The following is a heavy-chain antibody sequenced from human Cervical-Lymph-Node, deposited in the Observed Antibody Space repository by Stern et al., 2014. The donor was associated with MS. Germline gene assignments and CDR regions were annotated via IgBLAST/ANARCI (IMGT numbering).Heavy chain of an antibody. CDR2: ISAYNGNT. CDR1: GYTFTTYG. Sequence: QVQLVQSGAEVKKPGASVKVSCKTSGYTFTTYGFTWVRQAPGQGLEWMGWISAYNGNTKYAQMFQGRVTMTTDTSTSTAYMELRSLRSDDTAVYYCARIGQGVWSLADYWGQGTLVSVSS. V-gene: IGHV1-18*01. D-gene: IGHD2-21*01. CDR3: ARIGQGVWSLADY. J-gene: IGHJ4*02.